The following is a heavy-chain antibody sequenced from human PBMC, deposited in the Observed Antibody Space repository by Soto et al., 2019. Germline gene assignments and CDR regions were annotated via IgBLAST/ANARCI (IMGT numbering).Heavy chain of an antibody. J-gene: IGHJ3*02. D-gene: IGHD6-19*01. CDR1: GYTFTGYY. V-gene: IGHV1-18*04. CDR3: ARDGSGIAVAGTNAFDI. CDR2: INAYNGNT. Sequence: ASVKVSCKASGYTFTGYYMHWVRQAPGQGLEWMGWINAYNGNTNYAQKLQGRVTMTTDTSTSTAYMELRSLRSDDTAVYYCARDGSGIAVAGTNAFDIWGQGTMVTVSS.